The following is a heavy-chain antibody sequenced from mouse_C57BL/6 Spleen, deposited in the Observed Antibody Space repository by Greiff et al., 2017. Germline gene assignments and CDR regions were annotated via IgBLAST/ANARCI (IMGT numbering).Heavy chain of an antibody. D-gene: IGHD2-3*01. CDR2: IDPANGNT. J-gene: IGHJ1*03. Sequence: EVQLQQSVAELVRPGASVKLSCTASGFNIKNTYMHWVKQRPEQGLEWIGRIDPANGNTKYAPKFQGKATITGDTSSNTAYLQLSSLTSEDTAIYSCAFYDGYSLGYFDVWGTGTTVTVSS. CDR1: GFNIKNTY. V-gene: IGHV14-3*01. CDR3: AFYDGYSLGYFDV.